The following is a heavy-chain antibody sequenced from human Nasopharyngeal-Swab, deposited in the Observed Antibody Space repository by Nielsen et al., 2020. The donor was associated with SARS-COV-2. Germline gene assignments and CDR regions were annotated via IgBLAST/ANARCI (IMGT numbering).Heavy chain of an antibody. V-gene: IGHV1-24*01. Sequence: ASVKVSCKVSGYTLTELSMHWVRQAPGKGPEWMGGFDPEDGETIYAQKFQGRVTMTEDTSTDTAYMELSSLRSEDTAVYYCATGDPTVTTSNWFDPWGQGTLVTVSS. J-gene: IGHJ5*02. D-gene: IGHD4-17*01. CDR2: FDPEDGET. CDR1: GYTLTELS. CDR3: ATGDPTVTTSNWFDP.